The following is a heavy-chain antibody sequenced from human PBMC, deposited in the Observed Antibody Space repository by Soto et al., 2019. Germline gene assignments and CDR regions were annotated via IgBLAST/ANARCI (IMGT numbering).Heavy chain of an antibody. CDR1: AGTMRRGGYS. CDR2: IYHGVST. CDR3: ARGPPLGY. Sequence: SQARSLPYTVSAGTMRRGGYSWSWIRQPPGKGLECIGYIYHGVSTYYNPSLKSRVTISVDRSKNQFSLKLSSVTAADTAVYYCARGPPLGYWGQGTLVTVS. V-gene: IGHV4-30-2*01. J-gene: IGHJ4*02.